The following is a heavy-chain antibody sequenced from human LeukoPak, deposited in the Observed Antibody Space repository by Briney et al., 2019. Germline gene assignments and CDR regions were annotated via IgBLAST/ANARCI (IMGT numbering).Heavy chain of an antibody. CDR3: AKGKAAGTAYYYYYGMDV. CDR2: ISWNSGSI. J-gene: IGHJ6*02. CDR1: GFTFDDYA. V-gene: IGHV3-9*01. D-gene: IGHD6-13*01. Sequence: PGRSLRLSCAASGFTFDDYAMHWVRHAPGKGLEWVSGISWNSGSIGYADSVKGRFTISRDNAKNSLYLQMNSLRAEDTALYYCAKGKAAGTAYYYYYGMDVWGQGTTVTVSS.